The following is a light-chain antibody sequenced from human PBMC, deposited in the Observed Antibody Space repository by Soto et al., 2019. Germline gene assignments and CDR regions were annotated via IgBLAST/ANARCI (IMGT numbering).Light chain of an antibody. CDR2: GAS. V-gene: IGKV3D-20*02. J-gene: IGKJ1*01. Sequence: DIVLTQSPGTLSLSPGYIATLSCGASQSVGGNVAWYQQIPGQPPKLLIFGASSRATGIADKFSGSGSGTDFTLTISSLEPEDFAVYYCQHRFNWPWTFGQGTNVDIK. CDR3: QHRFNWPWT. CDR1: QSVGGN.